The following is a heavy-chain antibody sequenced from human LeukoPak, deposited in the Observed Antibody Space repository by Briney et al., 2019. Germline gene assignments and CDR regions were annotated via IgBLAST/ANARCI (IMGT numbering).Heavy chain of an antibody. CDR1: GGSISSYY. J-gene: IGHJ6*03. CDR3: ARGSVVTPGGSYYYYYMDV. D-gene: IGHD4-23*01. Sequence: SETLSLTCTVSGGSISSYYWSWIRQPPGKGLEWIGYIYYSGSTNYNPSLKSRVTISVDTSKNQFSLKLNSVTAADTAVYYCARGSVVTPGGSYYYYYMDVWGKGTTVTISS. CDR2: IYYSGST. V-gene: IGHV4-59*01.